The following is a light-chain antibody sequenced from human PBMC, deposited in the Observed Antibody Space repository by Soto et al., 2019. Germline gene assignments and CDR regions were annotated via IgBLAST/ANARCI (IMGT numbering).Light chain of an antibody. J-gene: IGKJ4*01. CDR2: GAS. Sequence: IVLTQSPATLSVSRGERATLSCRASQSISRNLAWYQQKPGQAPRLLIYGASTRATGIPARFSGRGSGTEFSLTISSLQSEDFAVYYCQQYHNWPPVTFGGGTKVDIK. CDR3: QQYHNWPPVT. CDR1: QSISRN. V-gene: IGKV3-15*01.